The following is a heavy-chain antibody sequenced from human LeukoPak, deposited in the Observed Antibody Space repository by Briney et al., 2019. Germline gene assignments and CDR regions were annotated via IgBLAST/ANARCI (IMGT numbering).Heavy chain of an antibody. V-gene: IGHV3-21*01. Sequence: GGSLRLSCAASGFTFSSYSMNWVRQAPGKGLEWVSSISSSSSYIYYADSVKGRFTISRDNSKNTLYLQMNSLRAEGTAVYYCARDHGTGRFLDYYFDYWGQGTLVTVSS. CDR2: ISSSSSYI. CDR3: ARDHGTGRFLDYYFDY. D-gene: IGHD3/OR15-3a*01. CDR1: GFTFSSYS. J-gene: IGHJ4*02.